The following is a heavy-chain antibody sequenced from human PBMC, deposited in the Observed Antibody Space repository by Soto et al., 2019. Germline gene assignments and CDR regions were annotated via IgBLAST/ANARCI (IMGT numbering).Heavy chain of an antibody. D-gene: IGHD5-18*01. CDR3: ARRYGSCFDY. Sequence: SETLSVTCPVSGASISSYYWNWIRQSPGKGLEWIGHIYYNGNTKYNPFLESRLTISVDTSKNQFSLELSSVTAADTAVYYCARRYGSCFDYWGQGTLVTVSS. V-gene: IGHV4-59*08. CDR1: GASISSYY. CDR2: IYYNGNT. J-gene: IGHJ4*02.